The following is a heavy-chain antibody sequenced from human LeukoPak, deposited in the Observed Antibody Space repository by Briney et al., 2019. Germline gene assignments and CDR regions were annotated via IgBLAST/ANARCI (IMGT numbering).Heavy chain of an antibody. J-gene: IGHJ5*02. CDR1: GFTLSSYE. V-gene: IGHV3-48*03. Sequence: GGSLRLSCAASGFTLSSYEMNWVRQAPGKGLEWVSYISDSGTSIKYADSVKGRFTISRDNAKNSLYLQMNSLRAEDTAVYYCVRDHSGWSLDPWGQGTLVTVSS. D-gene: IGHD6-19*01. CDR2: ISDSGTSI. CDR3: VRDHSGWSLDP.